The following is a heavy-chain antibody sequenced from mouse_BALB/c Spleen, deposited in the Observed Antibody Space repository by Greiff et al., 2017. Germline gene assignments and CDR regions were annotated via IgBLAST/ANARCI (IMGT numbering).Heavy chain of an antibody. CDR2: IRNKANGYTT. Sequence: EVKLMESGGGLVQPGGSLRLSCATSGFTFTDYYMSWVRQPPGKALEWLGFIRNKANGYTTEYSASVKGRFTISRDNSQSILYLQMNTLRAEDSATYYCARDMSTTVVGDYAMDYWGQGTSVTVSS. J-gene: IGHJ4*01. CDR3: ARDMSTTVVGDYAMDY. V-gene: IGHV7-3*02. CDR1: GFTFTDYY. D-gene: IGHD1-1*01.